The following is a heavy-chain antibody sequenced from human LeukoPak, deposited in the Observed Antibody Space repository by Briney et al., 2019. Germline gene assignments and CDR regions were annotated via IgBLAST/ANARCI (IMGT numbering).Heavy chain of an antibody. D-gene: IGHD3-10*01. J-gene: IGHJ4*02. CDR3: AADSTPLARGVIIAFGY. CDR1: GFTFTRSA. Sequence: GTSVKVSCKASGFTFTRSAVQWVRQARGQRLEWIGWIIVDSGETQSAQKFQGRVAITRDMSTNTAYMELSSLRSEDTAVYYCAADSTPLARGVIIAFGYWGQGTQVTVSS. CDR2: IIVDSGET. V-gene: IGHV1-58*01.